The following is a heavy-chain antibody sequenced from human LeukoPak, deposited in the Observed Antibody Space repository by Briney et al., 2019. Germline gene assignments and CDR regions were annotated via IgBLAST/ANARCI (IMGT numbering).Heavy chain of an antibody. D-gene: IGHD5-24*01. CDR3: ARDTSVASGLQH. Sequence: SETLSLTRTVSGGSISSYSWSWIRQSSGKGLEWIGSFVTTARTYNPSFKSRVAMSLDTSKNQFSLSLKSLTTADSAIHDCARDTSVASGLQHSGQGTLVTVSS. CDR1: GGSISSYS. CDR2: FVTTART. V-gene: IGHV4-4*07. J-gene: IGHJ1*01.